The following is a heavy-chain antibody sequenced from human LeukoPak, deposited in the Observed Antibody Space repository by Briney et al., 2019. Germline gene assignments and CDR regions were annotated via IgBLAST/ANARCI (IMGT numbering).Heavy chain of an antibody. CDR1: GFTFNSYA. D-gene: IGHD3-16*01. CDR3: ATQGGNFDY. Sequence: PGGSLRLSCAASGFTFNSYAMSWVSQAPGKGLEWVSIISASGGSTYYADSVKGRFTISRDNSKNTLYLQMNSLRAEDTAVYYCATQGGNFDYWGQGTLVTVSS. V-gene: IGHV3-23*01. J-gene: IGHJ4*02. CDR2: ISASGGST.